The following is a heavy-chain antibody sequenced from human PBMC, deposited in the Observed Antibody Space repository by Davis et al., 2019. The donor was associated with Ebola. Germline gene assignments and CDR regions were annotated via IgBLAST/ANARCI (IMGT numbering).Heavy chain of an antibody. CDR2: IWYDGSNK. V-gene: IGHV3-33*01. J-gene: IGHJ3*02. CDR3: ASQIIPLLEWLSRDAFDI. D-gene: IGHD3-3*01. Sequence: GESLKISCAASGFTFSSYGMHWVRQAPGKGLEWVAVIWYDGSNKYYADSVKGRFTISRDNSKNTLYLQMNSLRAEDTAVYYCASQIIPLLEWLSRDAFDIWGQGTMVTVSS. CDR1: GFTFSSYG.